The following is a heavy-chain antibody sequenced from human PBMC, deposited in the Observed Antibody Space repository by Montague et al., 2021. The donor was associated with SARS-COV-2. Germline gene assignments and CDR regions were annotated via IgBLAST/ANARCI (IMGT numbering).Heavy chain of an antibody. CDR1: GGSFSGRC. J-gene: IGHJ4*02. D-gene: IGHD3-10*01. Sequence: SETLSLTCAVYGGSFSGRCSNGIRQHLGKGLEWICEIKLSGRTNNNPSLKSRVTMSVDTSKNQFSLKLSSVTAADTAVYYCARGARQGYGFRLGSFDYWGQGTLVTVSS. CDR2: IKLSGRT. CDR3: ARGARQGYGFRLGSFDY. V-gene: IGHV4-34*01.